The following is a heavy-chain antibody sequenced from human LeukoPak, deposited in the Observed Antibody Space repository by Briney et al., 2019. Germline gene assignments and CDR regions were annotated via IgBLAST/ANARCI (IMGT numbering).Heavy chain of an antibody. Sequence: GGSLRLSCAASGFTFTSCSMNWVRQAPGKGLVWVSCISTDGSTTRYADSVKGRFTISRDNAKSTLYLQMNSLRAEDTAVYYCARDYARAVEYWGQGTLATVSS. J-gene: IGHJ4*02. V-gene: IGHV3-74*01. CDR1: GFTFTSCS. CDR2: ISTDGSTT. CDR3: ARDYARAVEY. D-gene: IGHD2-2*01.